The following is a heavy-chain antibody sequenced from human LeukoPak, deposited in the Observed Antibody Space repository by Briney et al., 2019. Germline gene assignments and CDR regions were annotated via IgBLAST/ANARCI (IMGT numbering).Heavy chain of an antibody. D-gene: IGHD3-22*01. CDR1: GFTFSSYA. CDR2: ISGSGGST. Sequence: GGSLRLSCAASGFTFSSYAMSWVRQAPGKGLEWVSAISGSGGSTYYADSVRGRFTISRDNSKNTLYLQMNSLRAEDTAVYYCAKDGRIVVVITTAGFDYWGQGTLVTVSS. J-gene: IGHJ4*02. CDR3: AKDGRIVVVITTAGFDY. V-gene: IGHV3-23*01.